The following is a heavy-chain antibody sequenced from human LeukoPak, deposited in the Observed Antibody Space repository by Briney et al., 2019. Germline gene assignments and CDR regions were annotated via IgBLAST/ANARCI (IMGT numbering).Heavy chain of an antibody. Sequence: GGSLRLSCAASGFTFSSYWMAWVRQAPGKGLEWVANIKQDSNEKNYMDSVKGRFTISRDNGMNSLYLQMNGLRAEDTAVYYCARISHSSSWYFDLWGRGTLVFVSS. CDR3: ARISHSSSWYFDL. V-gene: IGHV3-7*01. CDR1: GFTFSSYW. J-gene: IGHJ2*01. CDR2: IKQDSNEK. D-gene: IGHD2-2*01.